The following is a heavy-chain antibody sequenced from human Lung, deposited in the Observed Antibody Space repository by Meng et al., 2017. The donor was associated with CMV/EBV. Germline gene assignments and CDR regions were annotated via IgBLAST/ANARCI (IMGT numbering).Heavy chain of an antibody. CDR1: GGTFSSHT. J-gene: IGHJ6*02. CDR2: IIPILGTA. CDR3: AKTFARGWLFMGEYGMDV. Sequence: SXXVSXKASGGTFSSHTFSWVRQVPGQGLEWMGRIIPILGTANYAQRFQGRVTITADKSTGKPYMELNALTYEDAAKYCCAKTFARGWLFMGEYGMDVWXHGTSVTVSS. D-gene: IGHD3-22*01. V-gene: IGHV1-69*08.